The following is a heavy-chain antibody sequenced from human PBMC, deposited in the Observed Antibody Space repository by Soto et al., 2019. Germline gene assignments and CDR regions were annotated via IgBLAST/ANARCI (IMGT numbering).Heavy chain of an antibody. CDR2: ICHTGRA. Sequence: QLQLQESGSGLVKPSQTLSLTCTVSGDSISSHHLSWIRQPPGKGLEWICYICHTGRAFYNSSLKSRVSMSVDNSKNQISLNLRSVTVADTTVYYCVRDTGYATLDYWCQGTLVTVSS. J-gene: IGHJ4*02. D-gene: IGHD2-2*01. V-gene: IGHV4-30-2*01. CDR1: GDSISSHH. CDR3: VRDTGYATLDY.